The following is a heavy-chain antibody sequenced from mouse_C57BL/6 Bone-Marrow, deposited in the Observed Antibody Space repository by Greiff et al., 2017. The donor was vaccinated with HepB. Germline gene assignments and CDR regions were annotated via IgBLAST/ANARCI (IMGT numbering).Heavy chain of an antibody. CDR1: GFSLTSYG. CDR3: ANTMVTAGAWFAY. V-gene: IGHV2-3*01. Sequence: QVQLKESGPGLVAPSQSLSITCTVSGFSLTSYGLSWVRQPPGKGLEWLGVIWGDGSTNYHSALISSLSISKDNSKSQVFLNLNRLLTDDTAAYYCANTMVTAGAWFAYWGQGTLVTVSA. D-gene: IGHD2-13*01. CDR2: IWGDGST. J-gene: IGHJ3*01.